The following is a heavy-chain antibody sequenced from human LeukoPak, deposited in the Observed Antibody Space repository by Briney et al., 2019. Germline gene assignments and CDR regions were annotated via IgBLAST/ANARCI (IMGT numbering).Heavy chain of an antibody. D-gene: IGHD3-9*01. V-gene: IGHV3-48*03. CDR1: GFTFSSYE. Sequence: GGSLRLSCAASGFTFSSYEMNWVRQAPGKGLEWVSYISSSGSTIYYADSVKGRFTISRDNAKNSLYLQMNSLRAEDTAVYYCARDRRYFDWLATPFDYWGQGTLVTVSS. CDR3: ARDRRYFDWLATPFDY. CDR2: ISSSGSTI. J-gene: IGHJ4*02.